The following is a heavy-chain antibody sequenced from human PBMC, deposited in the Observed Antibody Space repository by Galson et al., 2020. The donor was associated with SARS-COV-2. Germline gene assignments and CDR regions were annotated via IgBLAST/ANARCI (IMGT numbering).Heavy chain of an antibody. V-gene: IGHV3-74*01. J-gene: IGHJ4*02. CDR3: ARDYMDVGSGVDY. CDR2: ITSDGLST. CDR1: GFTFSTYW. D-gene: IGHD2-15*01. Sequence: GESLKISCAASGFTFSTYWMHWVRQAPGKGLVWVSRITSDGLSTIYADSVKGRFTISRDNAKNTLYLQMNSLRAEDTAVYYCARDYMDVGSGVDYWGQGTLVTVSS.